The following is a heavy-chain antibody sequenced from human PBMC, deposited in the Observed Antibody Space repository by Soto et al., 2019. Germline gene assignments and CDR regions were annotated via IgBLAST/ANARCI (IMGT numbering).Heavy chain of an antibody. CDR2: IYYSGST. J-gene: IGHJ4*02. V-gene: IGHV4-61*01. D-gene: IGHD5-18*01. Sequence: PSETLSLTCTVSGGSVSSGSYYWSWIRQPPGKGLEWIGYIYYSGSTNYNPSLKSRVTISVDTSKNQFSLKLSSVTAADTAVYYCARDGYSHRFLSTGLDYWGQGTLVTVSS. CDR1: GGSVSSGSYY. CDR3: ARDGYSHRFLSTGLDY.